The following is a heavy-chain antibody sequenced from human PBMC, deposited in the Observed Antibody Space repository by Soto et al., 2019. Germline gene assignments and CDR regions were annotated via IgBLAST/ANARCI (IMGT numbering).Heavy chain of an antibody. CDR3: ARGRPVAATYNWFDP. V-gene: IGHV1-2*02. CDR2: INPNSGGT. CDR1: GYTFTGYY. D-gene: IGHD2-15*01. Sequence: ASVKVSCKASGYTFTGYYTHWVRQAPGQGLEWMGWINPNSGGTNYAQKFQGRVTMTRDTSISTAYMELSRLRSDDTAVYYCARGRPVAATYNWFDPWGQGTLVTVSS. J-gene: IGHJ5*02.